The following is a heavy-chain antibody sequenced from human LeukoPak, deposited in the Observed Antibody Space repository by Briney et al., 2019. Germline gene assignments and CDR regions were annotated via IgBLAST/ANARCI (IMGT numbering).Heavy chain of an antibody. V-gene: IGHV1-18*01. J-gene: IGHJ4*02. CDR2: ISAYNGNT. D-gene: IGHD5-12*01. Sequence: ASVKVSCKASGYTFTSYGISWVRQAPGQGLEWMGWISAYNGNTNYAQKLQGRVTMTTDTSTGTAYMELRSLRSDDTAVYYCAHSSTGYDSDYWGQGTLVTVSS. CDR3: AHSSTGYDSDY. CDR1: GYTFTSYG.